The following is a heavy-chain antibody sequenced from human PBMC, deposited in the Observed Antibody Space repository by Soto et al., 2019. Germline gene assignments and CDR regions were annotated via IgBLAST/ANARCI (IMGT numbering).Heavy chain of an antibody. CDR3: ARDPDRYCSGGSCQTIRD. D-gene: IGHD2-15*01. CDR2: INPSGGST. Sequence: ASVKVSCKASGYTFTSYYMHWVRQAPGQGLEWMGIINPSGGSTSYAQKFQGRVTMTRDTSTSTVYMELSSLRSEDTAVYYCARDPDRYCSGGSCQTIRDWGQGTLVTVSS. CDR1: GYTFTSYY. J-gene: IGHJ4*02. V-gene: IGHV1-46*03.